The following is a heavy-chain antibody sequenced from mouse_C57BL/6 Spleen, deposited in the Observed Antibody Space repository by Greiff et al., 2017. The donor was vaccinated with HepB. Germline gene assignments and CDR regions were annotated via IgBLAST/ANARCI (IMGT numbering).Heavy chain of an antibody. CDR2: INTGSGGT. V-gene: IGHV1-54*01. Sequence: VQLQQSGAELVRPGTSVKVSCKASGYAFTNYLIEWVKQRPGQGLEWIGVINTGSGGTNYNEKFKGKATLTADKSSSTAYMQLSSLTSEDSAVYFCARYGDYDWYFDVWGTGTTVTVSS. CDR3: ARYGDYDWYFDV. J-gene: IGHJ1*03. D-gene: IGHD2-4*01. CDR1: GYAFTNYL.